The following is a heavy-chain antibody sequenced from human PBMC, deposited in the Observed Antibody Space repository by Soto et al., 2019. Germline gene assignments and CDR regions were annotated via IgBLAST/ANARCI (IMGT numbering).Heavy chain of an antibody. CDR1: GYTVTSYG. CDR3: ASGPVTIFGVVRMGDDDYGMDV. Sequence: ASFKVSSKASGYTVTSYGISWVRQAPGQGLEWMGWSSAYTGNTDYAQKLRCRVAISTDTSTSTAYMELRSLRSDDTAVYYCASGPVTIFGVVRMGDDDYGMDVWGQGTTVTVSS. J-gene: IGHJ6*02. V-gene: IGHV1-18*01. CDR2: SSAYTGNT. D-gene: IGHD3-3*01.